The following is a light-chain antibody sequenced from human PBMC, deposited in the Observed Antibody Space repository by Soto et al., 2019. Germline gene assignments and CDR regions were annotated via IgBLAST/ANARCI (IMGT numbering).Light chain of an antibody. V-gene: IGKV3-20*01. Sequence: EIVVTQSPGTLSLSLGERATLSCRASQSVSTNSLAWYQQKPGQAPRLLIFGTSDWASGIPDRFSGSGSGTDFSLTISRMEPEDFAVYYCEHHGSTPPGTFGQGTKVEIK. CDR1: QSVSTNS. CDR2: GTS. J-gene: IGKJ2*02. CDR3: EHHGSTPPGT.